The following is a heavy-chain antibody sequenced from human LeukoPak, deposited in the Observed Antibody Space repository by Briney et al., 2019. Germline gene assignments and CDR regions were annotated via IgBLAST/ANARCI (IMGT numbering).Heavy chain of an antibody. CDR2: IIVSGGST. CDR1: GFTFSTNA. D-gene: IGHD2-2*01. CDR3: AKDPNIVVVPAAMGFDC. J-gene: IGHJ4*02. Sequence: SGRSLRPSRAASGFTFSTNAMSWARHAPGKGLGLVSAIIVSGGSTYYADSLKGRFTISRDNSKNTLDQQMNSLRAEDTAVYYCAKDPNIVVVPAAMGFDCWGQGTLVTVSS. V-gene: IGHV3-23*01.